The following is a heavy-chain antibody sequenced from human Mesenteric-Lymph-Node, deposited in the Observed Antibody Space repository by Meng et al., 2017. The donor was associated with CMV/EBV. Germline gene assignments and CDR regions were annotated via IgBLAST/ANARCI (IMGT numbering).Heavy chain of an antibody. CDR3: ARASIFGVVIDY. J-gene: IGHJ4*01. D-gene: IGHD3-3*01. CDR2: IYHSGSA. V-gene: IGHV4-38-2*02. Sequence: SETLSLTCSVSGYSISSGYYWGWIRQPPGKGLEWIGSIYHSGSAYHNPSLKSRVTISVDTSKSQFSLNLSSVTAADTAVYYCARASIFGVVIDYWGHGTLVTVSS. CDR1: GYSISSGYY.